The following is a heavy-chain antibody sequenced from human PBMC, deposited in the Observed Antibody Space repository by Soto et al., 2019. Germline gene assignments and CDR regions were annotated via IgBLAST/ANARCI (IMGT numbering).Heavy chain of an antibody. D-gene: IGHD3-22*01. CDR3: AKVRDSSGYTYYFDY. CDR2: ISHDGSNK. J-gene: IGHJ4*02. CDR1: GFTFSSYG. Sequence: QVQLVESGGGVVQPGRSLRLSCAASGFTFSSYGMHWVRQAPGKGLEWVAVISHDGSNKYYADSVKGRFTISRDNSKNTLYLQMNSLRAEDTAVYYCAKVRDSSGYTYYFDYWGQGTLVTVSS. V-gene: IGHV3-30*18.